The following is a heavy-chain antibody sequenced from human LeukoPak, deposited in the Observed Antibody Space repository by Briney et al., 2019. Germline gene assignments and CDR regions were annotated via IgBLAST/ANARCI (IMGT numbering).Heavy chain of an antibody. CDR2: INPNSGVT. J-gene: IGHJ4*02. D-gene: IGHD5-18*01. CDR3: AKDAYSGFSSSYNMDS. Sequence: AAVKVSCKASGYTVTGHYLHWVRQAPGQGVEWMGWINPNSGVTNYAQKFQGRVTMTRDTSINTAYMELHSLTSDDTAVYYCAKDAYSGFSSSYNMDSWGQGTLVTVPS. V-gene: IGHV1-2*02. CDR1: GYTVTGHY.